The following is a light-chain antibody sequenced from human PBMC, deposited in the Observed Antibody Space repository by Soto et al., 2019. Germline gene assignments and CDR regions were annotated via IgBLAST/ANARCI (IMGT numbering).Light chain of an antibody. CDR3: QQSSNRPPT. CDR2: AES. V-gene: IGKV1-39*01. Sequence: DIQMTQFPSSLSASIRDRVTITCRASQSISRYLNWYQQIPGKAPKLLIYAESSLQSGVPSRFSGSGSGTDCTLTISSLQPEDFATYHGQQSSNRPPTFGQGTKLEIK. CDR1: QSISRY. J-gene: IGKJ2*01.